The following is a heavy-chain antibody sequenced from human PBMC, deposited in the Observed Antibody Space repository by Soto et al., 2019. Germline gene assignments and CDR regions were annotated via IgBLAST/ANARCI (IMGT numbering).Heavy chain of an antibody. CDR3: AKEGNGGSSLDS. Sequence: PGGSLRLSCETSGFKFDDYMMHWVRQAPGKGLEWISLISWDGGRIDYADSIKGRFTVSRDNSKTSLYLHMHSLTSDDTAFYFCAKEGNGGSSLDSWGQGTPVTVSS. J-gene: IGHJ5*01. CDR1: GFKFDDYM. CDR2: ISWDGGRI. V-gene: IGHV3-43*01. D-gene: IGHD2-15*01.